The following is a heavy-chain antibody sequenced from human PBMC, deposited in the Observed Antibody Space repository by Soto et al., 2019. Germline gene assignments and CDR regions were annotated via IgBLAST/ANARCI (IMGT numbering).Heavy chain of an antibody. CDR1: GGTFNNYV. V-gene: IGHV1-69*06. CDR3: AGRCDGTNCPAHFDY. D-gene: IGHD2-2*01. J-gene: IGHJ4*02. CDR2: IIPIFGTP. Sequence: QVQLVQSGAEVKKPGSSVKVSCRASGGTFNNYVINWVRQAPGQGLEWMAGIIPIFGTPNYAQKFQGRVTITADKSTSTAYMELNSLRSEDTAVYYCAGRCDGTNCPAHFDYWGQGTLVTVSS.